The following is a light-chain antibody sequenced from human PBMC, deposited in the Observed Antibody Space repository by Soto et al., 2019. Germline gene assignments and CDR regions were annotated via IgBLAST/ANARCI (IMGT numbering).Light chain of an antibody. Sequence: EIIMTQSPATLSLSPRERATLSCRASERLTGNLAWYQHKPGQAPRLLIYEVSTRATYIPARFSGRGSRTEFTLTISSLQSEDSGVYFCQQYQDCPRTFGQGTKLEI. J-gene: IGKJ1*01. V-gene: IGKV3-15*01. CDR1: ERLTGN. CDR2: EVS. CDR3: QQYQDCPRT.